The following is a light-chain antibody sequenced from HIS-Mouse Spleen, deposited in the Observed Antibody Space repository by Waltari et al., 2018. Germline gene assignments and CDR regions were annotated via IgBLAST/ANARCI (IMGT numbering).Light chain of an antibody. CDR3: AAWDDSLSGPV. V-gene: IGLV1-47*01. CDR1: SSNIGSNY. CDR2: RNN. Sequence: QSVLTQPPSASGTPGQRVTISRSGSSSNIGSNYVYWYQQRPGTAPKLLIYRNNQLPSGVPDRFSGSTSGTSASLAICGLRSEDEADYYCAAWDDSLSGPVFGGGTKLTVL. J-gene: IGLJ3*02.